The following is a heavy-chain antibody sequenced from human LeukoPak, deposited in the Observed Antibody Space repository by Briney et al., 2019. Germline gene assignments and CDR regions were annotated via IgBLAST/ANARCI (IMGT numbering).Heavy chain of an antibody. J-gene: IGHJ6*03. CDR2: ISAYNGNT. Sequence: GASVKVSCKASGYTFTSYGISWVRQAPGQGLEWMGWISAYNGNTTYAQKLQGRVTMTTDTSTSTAYMELRSLRSDDTAVYYCAREYSSSWYLPYPYYYYYMDVWGKGTTVTISS. CDR1: GYTFTSYG. D-gene: IGHD6-13*01. CDR3: AREYSSSWYLPYPYYYYYMDV. V-gene: IGHV1-18*01.